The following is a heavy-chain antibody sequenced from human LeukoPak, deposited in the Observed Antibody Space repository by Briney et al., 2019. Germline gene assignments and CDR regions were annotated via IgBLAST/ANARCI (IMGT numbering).Heavy chain of an antibody. V-gene: IGHV3-73*01. D-gene: IGHD2-21*02. CDR3: AQVGHYYCGGDCPGLLGFDL. Sequence: GGSLKLSCAASGFTFSGSAMHWVRQASGKGLEWVGRIRSKANSYATAYAASVKGRFTISRDNSKNTLYLQMNSLRADDTAVYYCAQVGHYYCGGDCPGLLGFDLWGRGTLVTVSS. CDR1: GFTFSGSA. CDR2: IRSKANSYAT. J-gene: IGHJ2*01.